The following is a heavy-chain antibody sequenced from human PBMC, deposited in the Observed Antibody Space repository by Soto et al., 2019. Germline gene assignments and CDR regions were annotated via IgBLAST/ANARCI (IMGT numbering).Heavy chain of an antibody. D-gene: IGHD2-8*01. CDR1: GGSISSSNYF. CDR2: MYYSGST. V-gene: IGHV4-39*02. J-gene: IGHJ5*02. CDR3: ARVEDIVLLGSWFDP. Sequence: SETLSLTCTVSGGSISSSNYFWGWIRQPPGKGLEWIGSMYYSGSTYYNPSLKSRVTISVDTSKNQFSLKLSSVTAADTAMYYCARVEDIVLLGSWFDPWGQGTLVTVSS.